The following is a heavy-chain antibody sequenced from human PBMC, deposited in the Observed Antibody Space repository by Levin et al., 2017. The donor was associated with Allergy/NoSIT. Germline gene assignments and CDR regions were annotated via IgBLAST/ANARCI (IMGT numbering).Heavy chain of an antibody. J-gene: IGHJ3*01. CDR1: GGSINSYY. D-gene: IGHD2-15*01. V-gene: IGHV4-59*08. CDR2: ISYSGST. Sequence: SETLSLTCTVSGGSINSYYWSWIRQPPGKGLEWIGYISYSGSTYYNPSLKSRVTISVDTSKNQFSLKLTSVTAADTAVYYCAAYCSGGGCYSPDAFHFWGQGTLVTFSS. CDR3: AAYCSGGGCYSPDAFHF.